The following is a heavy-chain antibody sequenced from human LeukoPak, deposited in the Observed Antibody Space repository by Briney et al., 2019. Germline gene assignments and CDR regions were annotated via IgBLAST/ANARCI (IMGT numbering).Heavy chain of an antibody. Sequence: SETLSLTCTVSGYSISSGYYWGWIQQPPGKGLEWIGSIYHSGSTYYNPSLKSRVTISVDTSKNQFSLKLSSVTAADTAVYYCARGLGSYGYFDYWGQGTLVTVSS. J-gene: IGHJ4*02. CDR1: GYSISSGYY. D-gene: IGHD3-16*01. CDR2: IYHSGST. CDR3: ARGLGSYGYFDY. V-gene: IGHV4-38-2*02.